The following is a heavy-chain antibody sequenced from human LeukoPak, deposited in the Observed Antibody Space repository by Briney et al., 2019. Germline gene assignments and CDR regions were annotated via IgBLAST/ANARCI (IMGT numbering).Heavy chain of an antibody. CDR2: IWYDGSNK. CDR1: GFTFSSYG. J-gene: IGHJ4*02. CDR3: AKDEVRGYSGDDIDY. Sequence: GGSLRLSCAASGFTFSSYGMHWVRQAPGKGLEWVAVIWYDGSNKYYADSVKGRFTISRDNSKDTLYLQMNSLRAEDTAVYYCAKDEVRGYSGDDIDYWGQGTLVTVSS. V-gene: IGHV3-33*06. D-gene: IGHD5-12*01.